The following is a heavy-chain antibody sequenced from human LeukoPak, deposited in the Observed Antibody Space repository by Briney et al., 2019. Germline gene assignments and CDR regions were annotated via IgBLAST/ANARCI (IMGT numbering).Heavy chain of an antibody. CDR3: ARGTRLRYFDWLPSGSRLCFDC. CDR1: GGSFSGYY. CDR2: INHSGST. J-gene: IGHJ4*02. V-gene: IGHV4-34*01. D-gene: IGHD3-9*01. Sequence: SETLSLTCAVYGGSFSGYYWSWIRQPPGKGLEWIGEINHSGSTNYNPSLKSRVTISVDTSKNQFSLKLSSVTAADTAVYYCARGTRLRYFDWLPSGSRLCFDCWGQGTLVTVSS.